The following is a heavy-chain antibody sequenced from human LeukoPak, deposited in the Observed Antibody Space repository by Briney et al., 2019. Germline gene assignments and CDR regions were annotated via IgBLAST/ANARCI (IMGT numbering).Heavy chain of an antibody. V-gene: IGHV1-8*01. D-gene: IGHD3-22*01. CDR2: MNPNSGDT. J-gene: IGHJ4*02. Sequence: ASVKVSCKASGYTFTSYDINWVRQATGQGLEWMGWMNPNSGDTGYVQKFQGRVTMTRNTSISTAYMELSSLRSEDTAVYFCATGRVATTTPSSLDYWGQGTLVTVSS. CDR1: GYTFTSYD. CDR3: ATGRVATTTPSSLDY.